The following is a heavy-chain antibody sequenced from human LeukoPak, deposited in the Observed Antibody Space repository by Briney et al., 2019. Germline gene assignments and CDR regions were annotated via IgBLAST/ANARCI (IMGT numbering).Heavy chain of an antibody. D-gene: IGHD1-1*01. Sequence: SETLSLTCAVYGGSFSGYYWSWIRQPPGKGLEWIGEINHSGSTNYNPSLKSRVTISVDTSKNQFSLKLSSVTAADTAVYYCARDKGTRYPFDYWGQGTLVTVSS. CDR2: INHSGST. V-gene: IGHV4-34*01. CDR1: GGSFSGYY. CDR3: ARDKGTRYPFDY. J-gene: IGHJ4*02.